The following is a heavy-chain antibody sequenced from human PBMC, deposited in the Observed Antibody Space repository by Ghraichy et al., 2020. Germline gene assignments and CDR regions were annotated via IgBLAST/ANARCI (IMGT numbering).Heavy chain of an antibody. V-gene: IGHV3-21*01. Sequence: GGSLRLSCAASGFTFSSYSMNWVRQAPGKGLEWVSSISSSSSYKYYADSVKGRFTISRDNAKNSLYLQMNSLRAEDTAVYYCAGDYYGSGSYRYWGQGTLVTVSS. CDR1: GFTFSSYS. D-gene: IGHD3-10*01. J-gene: IGHJ4*02. CDR2: ISSSSSYK. CDR3: AGDYYGSGSYRY.